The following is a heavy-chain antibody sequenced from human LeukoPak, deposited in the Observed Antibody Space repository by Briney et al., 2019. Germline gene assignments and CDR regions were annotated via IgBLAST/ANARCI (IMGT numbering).Heavy chain of an antibody. Sequence: GGSLRLSCAASGFTFSSYGMHWVRQAPGKGLEWVAFIRYDGNNKNYADSVKGRFTISRDNSKNTLYLQVTSLRAEDTAVYYCARHRTASDYWGQGTLVTVSS. CDR1: GFTFSSYG. J-gene: IGHJ4*02. V-gene: IGHV3-30*02. CDR2: IRYDGNNK. CDR3: ARHRTASDY. D-gene: IGHD3-16*02.